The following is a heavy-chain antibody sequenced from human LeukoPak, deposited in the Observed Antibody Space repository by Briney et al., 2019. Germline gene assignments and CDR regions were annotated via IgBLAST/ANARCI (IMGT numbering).Heavy chain of an antibody. J-gene: IGHJ4*02. V-gene: IGHV4-59*01. CDR3: ARATDSNGWLFDY. Sequence: SETLSLTCTVSGGSISSYYWSWIRHPPGKGLEWIGYINYSGSTNYNPSLKSRVTLSVDTSRNQLSLKLTSVTAADTAVYYCARATDSNGWLFDYWGQGTLVTVSS. D-gene: IGHD6-19*01. CDR2: INYSGST. CDR1: GGSISSYY.